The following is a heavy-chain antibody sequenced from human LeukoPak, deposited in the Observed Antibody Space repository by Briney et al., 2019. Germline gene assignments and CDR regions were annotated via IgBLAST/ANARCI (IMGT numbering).Heavy chain of an antibody. V-gene: IGHV1-18*01. Sequence: GASVKVSCKASGYTFTSYGISWVRQAPGQGLEWMGWISAYNGNTNYAQKLQGRVTMTTDTSTSTAYMEMRSLRSEDTAVYYCARYYYDSSGSRFDYWGQGTLVIVSS. D-gene: IGHD3-22*01. J-gene: IGHJ4*02. CDR1: GYTFTSYG. CDR3: ARYYYDSSGSRFDY. CDR2: ISAYNGNT.